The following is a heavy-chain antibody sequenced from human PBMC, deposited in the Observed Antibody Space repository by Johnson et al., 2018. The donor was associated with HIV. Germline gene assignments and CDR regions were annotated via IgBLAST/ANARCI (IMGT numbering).Heavy chain of an antibody. CDR3: TTDLAAVGSGAFDI. D-gene: IGHD6-13*01. J-gene: IGHJ3*02. CDR1: GFTFGDYA. CDR2: IGSKAYGGTT. V-gene: IGHV3-49*04. Sequence: VQLVESGGGLVQPGRSLRLSCTASGFTFGDYAMKWVRQAPGKGLEWVGFIGSKAYGGTTEYAASVKGRFTISRDDSKNTLYLQMNSQKTEDTAIYSCTTDLAAVGSGAFDIWGQGTMVTVSS.